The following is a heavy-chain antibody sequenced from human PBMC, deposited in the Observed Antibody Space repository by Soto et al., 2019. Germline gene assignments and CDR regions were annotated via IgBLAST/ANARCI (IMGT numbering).Heavy chain of an antibody. V-gene: IGHV1-18*01. CDR2: ISTYNGNT. J-gene: IGHJ4*02. D-gene: IGHD1-26*01. CDR1: GYTFTSYG. CDR3: ASRSGTYPYYFDY. Sequence: HVQLVQSGTEVKKPGASVKVSCKVSGYTFTSYGMSWVRQAPGQGLEWMGWISTYNGNTNYVQNLQGRVTMTTDTSTSTAYMELRSLRSDDTAVYYCASRSGTYPYYFDYWGQGTLVTVSS.